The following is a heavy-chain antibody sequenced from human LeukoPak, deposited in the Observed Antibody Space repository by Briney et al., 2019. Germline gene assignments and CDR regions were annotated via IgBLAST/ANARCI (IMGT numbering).Heavy chain of an antibody. V-gene: IGHV1-24*01. CDR2: FDPEAGKT. D-gene: IGHD4-4*01. Sequence: ASVKVSCKVSRYTLTELSIHWVRQTPGKGLEWMGGFDPEAGKTIYAQKFQGRVSMTEDTSIDTAYMELNSLTSEDAAMYYCATGVTGGYWYFDLWGRGTLVTVSS. J-gene: IGHJ2*01. CDR3: ATGVTGGYWYFDL. CDR1: RYTLTELS.